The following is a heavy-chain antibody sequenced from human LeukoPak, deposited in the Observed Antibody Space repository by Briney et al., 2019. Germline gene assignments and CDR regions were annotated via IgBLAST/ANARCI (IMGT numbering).Heavy chain of an antibody. CDR2: IIPILGIA. Sequence: SVKVSCKASGGTFSSYAISWVRQAPGQGLEWMGRIIPILGIANYAQKFQGRVTITADKSTSTAYMEPSSLRSEDTAVYYCARGIVDTAMVYYFDYWGQGTLVTVSS. CDR1: GGTFSSYA. CDR3: ARGIVDTAMVYYFDY. D-gene: IGHD5-18*01. J-gene: IGHJ4*02. V-gene: IGHV1-69*04.